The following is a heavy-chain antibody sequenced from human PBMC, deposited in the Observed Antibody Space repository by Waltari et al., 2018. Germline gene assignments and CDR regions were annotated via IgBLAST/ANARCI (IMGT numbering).Heavy chain of an antibody. J-gene: IGHJ4*02. CDR2: IKQDGSEK. V-gene: IGHV3-7*01. CDR1: GCTFSSYW. D-gene: IGHD6-6*01. CDR3: ARDHSSFLDY. Sequence: EVQLVESGGGLVQPGGSLRLSCAASGCTFSSYWMSWVRQAPGKGLEWVANIKQDGSEKYYVDSVKGRFTISRDNAKNSLYLQMNSLRAEDTAVYYCARDHSSFLDYWGQGTLVTVSS.